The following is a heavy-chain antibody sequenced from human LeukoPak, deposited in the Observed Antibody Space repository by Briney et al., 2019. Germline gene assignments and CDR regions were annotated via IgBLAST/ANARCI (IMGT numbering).Heavy chain of an antibody. Sequence: SETLSLTCAVYGGSFSGYYWSWIRQPPGKGLEWIGEINHSGSTNYNPSLKSRVTISVDTSKNQFSLKLSSVTAADTAVYYCARGAIAAAGIGYWGQGTLVTVSS. V-gene: IGHV4-34*01. J-gene: IGHJ4*02. CDR1: GGSFSGYY. CDR2: INHSGST. CDR3: ARGAIAAAGIGY. D-gene: IGHD6-13*01.